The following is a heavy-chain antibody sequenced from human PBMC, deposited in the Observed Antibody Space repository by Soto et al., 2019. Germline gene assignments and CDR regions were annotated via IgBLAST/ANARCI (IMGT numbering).Heavy chain of an antibody. V-gene: IGHV1-69*13. J-gene: IGHJ6*02. CDR2: IIPIFGTA. CDR1: GGTFSSYA. Sequence: SVKVSCKASGGTFSSYAISWVRQAPGQGLEWMGGIIPIFGTANYAQKFQGRVTITADESTSTAYMELSSLRSEDTAVYYCATTIVGAAYGMDVWGQGTTVTVSS. D-gene: IGHD1-26*01. CDR3: ATTIVGAAYGMDV.